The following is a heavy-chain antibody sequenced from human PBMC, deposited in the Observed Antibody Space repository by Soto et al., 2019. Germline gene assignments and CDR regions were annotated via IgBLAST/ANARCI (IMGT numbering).Heavy chain of an antibody. CDR3: NTSYDFGGGHTTL. Sequence: QLVESGGGLVKPGGSLALSCAGSGFAFTNVWLHWVRQAPGKGLEWVGRIKSKPDGETTDYAAPVKGRFTISRDDSTNTLYLQMNSLQTEDSGLYYCNTSYDFGGGHTTLWGQGTLVTVSS. CDR1: GFAFTNVW. CDR2: IKSKPDGETT. J-gene: IGHJ4*02. V-gene: IGHV3-15*07. D-gene: IGHD3-3*01.